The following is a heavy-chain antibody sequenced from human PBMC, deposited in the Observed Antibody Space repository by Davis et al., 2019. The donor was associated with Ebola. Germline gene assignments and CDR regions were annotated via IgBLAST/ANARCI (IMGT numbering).Heavy chain of an antibody. J-gene: IGHJ4*02. D-gene: IGHD5-12*01. CDR2: INPNSGGT. CDR3: ARQDIVATIGVY. CDR1: GYTFTGYY. Sequence: AASVKVSCKASGYTFTGYYMHWVRQAPGQGLEWMGWINPNSGGTNYAQKFQGWVTMTRDTSISTAYMELSRLRSDDTAVYYCARQDIVATIGVYWGQGTLVTVSS. V-gene: IGHV1-2*04.